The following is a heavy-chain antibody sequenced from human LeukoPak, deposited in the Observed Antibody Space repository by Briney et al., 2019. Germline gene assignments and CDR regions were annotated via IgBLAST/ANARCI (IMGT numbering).Heavy chain of an antibody. Sequence: GGSLRLSCAASGFTFSSYAMHWVRQAPGKGLEWVAVISYDGSNKYYADSVKGRFTISRDNSKNTLYLQMNSLRAEDTAVYYCARDHPGGSGSYHYWGQGTLVTVPS. CDR2: ISYDGSNK. D-gene: IGHD3-10*01. CDR3: ARDHPGGSGSYHY. CDR1: GFTFSSYA. J-gene: IGHJ4*02. V-gene: IGHV3-30-3*01.